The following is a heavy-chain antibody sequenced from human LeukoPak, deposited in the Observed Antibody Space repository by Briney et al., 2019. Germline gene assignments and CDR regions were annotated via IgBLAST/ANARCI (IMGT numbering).Heavy chain of an antibody. J-gene: IGHJ4*02. D-gene: IGHD6-13*01. CDR3: ARGWGAAASAIY. CDR1: GGSIDRSSYY. CDR2: IYYSGYS. V-gene: IGHV4-39*01. Sequence: SETLSLTCSVSGGSIDRSSYYWVWIRQPPGKGLEWIGSIYYSGYSYYSPSLKTRVVMSVDTSMNQFSLNVTSVTAADTAIYFCARGWGAAASAIYWGQGTLVTVSS.